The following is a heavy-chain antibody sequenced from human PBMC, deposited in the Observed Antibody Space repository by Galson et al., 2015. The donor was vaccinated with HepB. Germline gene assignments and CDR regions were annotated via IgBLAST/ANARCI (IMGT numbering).Heavy chain of an antibody. Sequence: SLRLSCAASGFSFSSYAMSWVRQAPGKGLEWVSGVSGGGGTTYFADSVKGRFTISRDNSKNTLYLQMNSLRAGDTAIYYCARSWGGSGLYWDYWGQGTLVTVSS. CDR3: ARSWGGSGLYWDY. CDR1: GFSFSSYA. D-gene: IGHD6-19*01. CDR2: VSGGGGTT. J-gene: IGHJ4*02. V-gene: IGHV3-23*01.